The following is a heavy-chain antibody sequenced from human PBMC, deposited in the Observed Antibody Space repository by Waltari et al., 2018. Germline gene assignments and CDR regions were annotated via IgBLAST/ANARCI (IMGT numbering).Heavy chain of an antibody. J-gene: IGHJ4*02. CDR1: GFIFSSYW. CDR3: LRDRRGPALFDS. CDR2: RKQDVREI. V-gene: IGHV3-7*03. Sequence: EVQVVESGGGLVQPGGSLRLSCEGSGFIFSSYWMSWVRQAPGRGLEWVGNRKQDVREINYVDSVKGRFTISRDNAKNAVFLQMISLRAEDTAVYYCLRDRRGPALFDSWGQGTLVTVSS. D-gene: IGHD2-2*01.